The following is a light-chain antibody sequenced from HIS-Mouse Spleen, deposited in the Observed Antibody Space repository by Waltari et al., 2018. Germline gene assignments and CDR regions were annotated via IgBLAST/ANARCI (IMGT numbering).Light chain of an antibody. CDR3: SSYTSSSTWV. CDR1: CRDVGGSNY. Sequence: QSALTQPASVSGSPGQSITISCTGTCRDVGGSNYVSWYQQHPGKAPKLMIYDVSNRPSGVSNRFSGSKSGNTASLTISGLQAEDEADYYCSSYTSSSTWVFGGGTKLTVL. V-gene: IGLV2-14*03. J-gene: IGLJ3*02. CDR2: DVS.